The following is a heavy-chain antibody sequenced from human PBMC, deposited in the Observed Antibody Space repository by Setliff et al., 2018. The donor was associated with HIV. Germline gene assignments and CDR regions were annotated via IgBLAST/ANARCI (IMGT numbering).Heavy chain of an antibody. CDR2: ISAYNGNT. V-gene: IGHV1-18*01. D-gene: IGHD3-10*01. CDR1: GYTFGSHG. Sequence: ASVKVSCKTSGYTFGSHGISWVRQAPGQGLEWMGWISAYNGNTESSKKFQGRVTITRETSATTAYMELSSLTPEDTAIYFCARALSYGSGTYSAAGFWGQGTLVTVSS. CDR3: ARALSYGSGTYSAAGF. J-gene: IGHJ4*02.